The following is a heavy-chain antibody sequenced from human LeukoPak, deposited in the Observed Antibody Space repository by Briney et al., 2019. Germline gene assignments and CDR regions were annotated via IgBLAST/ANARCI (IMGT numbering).Heavy chain of an antibody. V-gene: IGHV3-48*02. CDR2: ISGSGGTI. J-gene: IGHJ4*02. D-gene: IGHD3-22*01. CDR3: ARDGNYDSSTYGPLFDY. CDR1: GFSFSHYG. Sequence: PGGSLRLSCAVSGFSFSHYGINWVRQAPGKGLEWVSFISGSGGTIYDADSVRGRFTISRDNAKNSLYLQMNSLRDEDTAMYYCARDGNYDSSTYGPLFDYWGQGTLVTVSS.